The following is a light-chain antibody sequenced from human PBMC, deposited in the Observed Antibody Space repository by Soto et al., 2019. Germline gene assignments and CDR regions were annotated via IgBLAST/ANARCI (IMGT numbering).Light chain of an antibody. Sequence: QSALTQPASLSGSPGQSITISCTGTSSDIGAYDYVSWFQQHPGKAPKLMISEVNNRPSGVSNRFSGSKSGNTAYLTISGLQVEDEAEYFCFSFTTTNTSVFGTGSKGTVL. J-gene: IGLJ1*01. CDR1: SSDIGAYDY. CDR2: EVN. V-gene: IGLV2-14*01. CDR3: FSFTTTNTSV.